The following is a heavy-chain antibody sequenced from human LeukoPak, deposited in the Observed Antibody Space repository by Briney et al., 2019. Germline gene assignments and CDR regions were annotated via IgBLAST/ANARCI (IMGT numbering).Heavy chain of an antibody. CDR2: INPNSGGT. D-gene: IGHD3-22*01. CDR1: GYTFTSYG. Sequence: GASVKVSCKASGYTFTSYGISWVRQAPGQGLEWMGWINPNSGGTNYAQKFQGRVTMTRDTSISTAYMEMRRLRYDDTAVYYCARDSGYYYVSSGELDFWGQGTLVTVSS. V-gene: IGHV1-2*02. CDR3: ARDSGYYYVSSGELDF. J-gene: IGHJ4*02.